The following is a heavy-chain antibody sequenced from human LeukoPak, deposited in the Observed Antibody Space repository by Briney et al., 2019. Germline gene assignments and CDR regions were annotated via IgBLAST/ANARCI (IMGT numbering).Heavy chain of an antibody. V-gene: IGHV1-69*04. CDR1: GGTFSSYA. Sequence: SVKVSCKASGGTFSSYAISWVRQAPGQGLEWMGRIIPILGIANYAQKFQGRVTITADKSTSTAYMELSSLRSEDTAVYYCATERYYDSSGYQYYYYGMDVWGQGTTVTVSS. CDR3: ATERYYDSSGYQYYYYGMDV. CDR2: IIPILGIA. J-gene: IGHJ6*02. D-gene: IGHD3-22*01.